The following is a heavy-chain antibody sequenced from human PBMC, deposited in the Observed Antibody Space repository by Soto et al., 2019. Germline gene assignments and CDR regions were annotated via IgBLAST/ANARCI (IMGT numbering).Heavy chain of an antibody. CDR1: GFSLSNARMG. CDR2: IFSNDEK. V-gene: IGHV2-26*01. D-gene: IGHD3-16*01. Sequence: QVTLKESGPVLVKPTETLTLTCTVSGFSLSNARMGVSWIRQPPGKALEWLAYIFSNDEKSYSTSLKSRLTISKDTSKSQVVLTMTNVDPVDTATYYCARIPYYDYIWGHDAFDIWGQGTMVTVSS. J-gene: IGHJ3*02. CDR3: ARIPYYDYIWGHDAFDI.